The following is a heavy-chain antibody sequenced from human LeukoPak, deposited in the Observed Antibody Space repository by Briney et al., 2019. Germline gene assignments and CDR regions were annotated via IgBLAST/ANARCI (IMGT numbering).Heavy chain of an antibody. Sequence: SVKVSCKASGGTFSSYTISWVRQAPGQGLEWMGRIIPILGIANYAQKFQGRVTITADKSTSTAYMELSSLRSEDTALYYCASGSIVGATVDYWGQGTLGTVSS. CDR1: GGTFSSYT. V-gene: IGHV1-69*02. CDR3: ASGSIVGATVDY. D-gene: IGHD1-26*01. J-gene: IGHJ4*02. CDR2: IIPILGIA.